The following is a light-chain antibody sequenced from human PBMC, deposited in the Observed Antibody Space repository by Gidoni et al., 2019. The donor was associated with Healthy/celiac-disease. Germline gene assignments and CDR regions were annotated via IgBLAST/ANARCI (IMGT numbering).Light chain of an antibody. Sequence: EIVMTQFPATLSVSPGERATLSCRASQSVSSDLVWYQQKPGQSPRVLMYGASTRSIGIPARFSGSGSGTEFTLTINSLQSEDFAVYYCQHYRNWPPTFGGGTKVEIK. CDR2: GAS. CDR3: QHYRNWPPT. CDR1: QSVSSD. J-gene: IGKJ4*01. V-gene: IGKV3-15*01.